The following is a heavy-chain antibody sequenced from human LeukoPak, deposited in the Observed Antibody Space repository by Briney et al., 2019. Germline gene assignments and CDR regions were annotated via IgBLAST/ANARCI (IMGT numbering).Heavy chain of an antibody. CDR3: ARGPTYSSSWYSFDY. V-gene: IGHV4-4*02. J-gene: IGHJ4*02. D-gene: IGHD6-13*01. CDR2: IYHSGST. Sequence: SETLSLTCAVSGGSISSSNWWSWVRQPPGKGLEWIGEIYHSGSTNYNPSLKSRVTISVDKSKNQFSLKLSSVTAADTAVYYCARGPTYSSSWYSFDYWGQGTLVTVSS. CDR1: GGSISSSNW.